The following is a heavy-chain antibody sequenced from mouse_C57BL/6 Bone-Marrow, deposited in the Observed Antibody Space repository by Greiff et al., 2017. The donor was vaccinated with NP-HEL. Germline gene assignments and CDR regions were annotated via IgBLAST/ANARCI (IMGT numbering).Heavy chain of an antibody. J-gene: IGHJ1*03. V-gene: IGHV3-8*01. Sequence: EVQGVESGPGLAKPSQTLSLPCSVTGYSITSDYWNLIRKFPGNKLEYMGYISYSGIPYYNPSLKRLISKTRDTSKNQYYLQLNSVTTEDTATYYCARGDFDVWGTGTTVTVSS. CDR1: GYSITSDY. CDR2: ISYSGIP. CDR3: ARGDFDV.